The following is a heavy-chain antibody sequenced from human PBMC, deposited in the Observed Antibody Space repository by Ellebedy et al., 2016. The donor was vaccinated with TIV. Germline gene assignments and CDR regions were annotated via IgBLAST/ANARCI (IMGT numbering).Heavy chain of an antibody. CDR2: ISSGGDIV. J-gene: IGHJ4*02. V-gene: IGHV3-11*01. CDR3: TRDAHTSTREVYS. D-gene: IGHD1-26*01. Sequence: GGSLRLSXAASGFIFRDYYMSWIRQAPGKGLEGVSHISSGGDIVYYADSVKGRFTISRDNAKNSLFLQMNSLGVEDTAVYYCTRDAHTSTREVYSWGQGTLVTVSS. CDR1: GFIFRDYY.